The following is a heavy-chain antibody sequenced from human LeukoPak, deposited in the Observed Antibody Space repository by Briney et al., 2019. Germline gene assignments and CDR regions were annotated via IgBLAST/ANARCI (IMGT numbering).Heavy chain of an antibody. Sequence: ASVKVSCKASGGTFSSYAISWVRQAPGQGLEWMGGIIPIFGTANYAQKFQGRVTITADESTSTAYMELSSPRSEDTAVYYCASSLSGYYGSGSYENYYYYGMDVWGQGTTVTVSS. D-gene: IGHD3-10*01. CDR2: IIPIFGTA. CDR1: GGTFSSYA. V-gene: IGHV1-69*01. CDR3: ASSLSGYYGSGSYENYYYYGMDV. J-gene: IGHJ6*02.